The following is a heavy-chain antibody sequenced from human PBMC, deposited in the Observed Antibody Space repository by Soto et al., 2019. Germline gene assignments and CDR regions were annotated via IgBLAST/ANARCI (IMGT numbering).Heavy chain of an antibody. CDR1: GGSFSGYY. J-gene: IGHJ1*01. D-gene: IGHD4-17*01. CDR2: INHSGST. CDR3: ARDLPDYGDYDEYFQH. V-gene: IGHV4-34*01. Sequence: SETLSLTCAVYGGSFSGYYWSWIRQPPGKGLEWIGEINHSGSTNYNPSLKSRVTISVDTSKNQFSLKLSSVTAADTAVYYCARDLPDYGDYDEYFQHWGQGTLVTVSS.